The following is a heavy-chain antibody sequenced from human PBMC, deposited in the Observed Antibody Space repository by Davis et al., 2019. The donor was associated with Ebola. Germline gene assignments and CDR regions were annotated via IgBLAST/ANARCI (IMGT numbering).Heavy chain of an antibody. CDR1: GFTFGDYA. Sequence: GESLKISCAAYGFTFGDYAMSWVRQAPGKGLEWVSAISGSGGSTYYADSVKGRFTISRDNSKNTLYLQMNSLRAEDTAVYYCAKVGGGKSDYWGQGTLVTVSS. D-gene: IGHD4-23*01. CDR2: ISGSGGST. CDR3: AKVGGGKSDY. J-gene: IGHJ4*02. V-gene: IGHV3-23*01.